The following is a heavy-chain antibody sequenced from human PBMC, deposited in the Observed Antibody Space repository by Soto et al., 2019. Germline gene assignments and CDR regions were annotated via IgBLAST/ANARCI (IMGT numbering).Heavy chain of an antibody. CDR2: IIPMFGRP. Sequence: ASVKVSCKASGYTFTTYAMHWVRQAPGQRLEWMGGIIPMFGRPNYAQKFQGRVTITADESTSTAYMELSSLRSEDTAVFYCARDLGSGYDPGDYWGQGTLVTVSS. CDR3: ARDLGSGYDPGDY. J-gene: IGHJ4*02. D-gene: IGHD5-12*01. CDR1: GYTFTTYA. V-gene: IGHV1-69*13.